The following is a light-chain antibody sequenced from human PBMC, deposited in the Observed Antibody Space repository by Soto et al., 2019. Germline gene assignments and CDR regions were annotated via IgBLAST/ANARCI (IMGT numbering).Light chain of an antibody. CDR3: QQHGTT. Sequence: ELVLTQSPGTLSLSPGERATLSCRASQSVSSSYLAWYQQKPGQAPRLLIYGASSRATGIPDRFSGSGSGKDFTLTISRLEPEDSAVYYCQQHGTTFGQGTKVDIK. J-gene: IGKJ1*01. CDR1: QSVSSSY. V-gene: IGKV3-20*01. CDR2: GAS.